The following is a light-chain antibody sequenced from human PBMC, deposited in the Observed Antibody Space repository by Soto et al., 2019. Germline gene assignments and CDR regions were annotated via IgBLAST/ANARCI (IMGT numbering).Light chain of an antibody. CDR3: QHYKSYPWT. V-gene: IGKV1-5*03. J-gene: IGKJ1*01. CDR2: KAS. Sequence: DIQMTQSPSTMSASVGDIVTITCRARQSSDRWLAWYQQKPGKAPKFLMYKASNLESGVPLRFSGSGSETEFTLTISSLQPDDFEIYYCQHYKSYPWTFGQGTKVEL. CDR1: QSSDRW.